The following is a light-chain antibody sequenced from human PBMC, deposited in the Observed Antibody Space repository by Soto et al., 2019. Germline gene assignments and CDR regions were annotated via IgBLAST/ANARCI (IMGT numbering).Light chain of an antibody. V-gene: IGLV2-8*01. J-gene: IGLJ1*01. CDR1: SSDVGGYNY. CDR2: EVS. Sequence: SALTQPPSASGSPGQSVTISCTGTSSDVGGYNYVSWYQQHPGKAPKLMIYEVSKGPSGVPDRFSGSKSGNTASLTVSGLQAEDEADYYCSSYAGSNNYVFGTGTKLTVL. CDR3: SSYAGSNNYV.